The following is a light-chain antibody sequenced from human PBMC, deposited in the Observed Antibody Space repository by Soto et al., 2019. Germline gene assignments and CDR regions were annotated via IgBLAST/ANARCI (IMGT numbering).Light chain of an antibody. CDR2: RAS. Sequence: EIVLTQSLGTLSLSQGERATLSCGASQSVNYNYLAWYQQKPGQVPKVLIYRASSRATGIPDRFSGSGSGTDFTLTISRLEPEDFAVYYCQQYGSSPLTFGGGTKVDIK. V-gene: IGKV3-20*01. J-gene: IGKJ4*01. CDR3: QQYGSSPLT. CDR1: QSVNYNY.